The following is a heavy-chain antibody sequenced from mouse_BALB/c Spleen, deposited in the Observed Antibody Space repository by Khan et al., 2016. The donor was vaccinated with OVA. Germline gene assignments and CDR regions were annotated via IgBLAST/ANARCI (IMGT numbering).Heavy chain of an antibody. CDR2: ISFSGRT. J-gene: IGHJ3*01. V-gene: IGHV3-2*02. CDR3: ARGRAY. Sequence: EVKLLESGPGLVKPSQSLSLTCTVTGYSISSDYAWHWIRQFPGNKLERMGYISFSGRTNYTPSFTSRISLTRDQSNNHFFLQLNSVTTEDTATYYCARGRAYWGQGTLVTVSA. D-gene: IGHD3-3*01. CDR1: GYSISSDYA.